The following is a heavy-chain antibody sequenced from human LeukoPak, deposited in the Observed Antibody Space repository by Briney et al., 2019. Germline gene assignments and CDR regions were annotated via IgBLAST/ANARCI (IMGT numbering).Heavy chain of an antibody. CDR1: GFTFSSYA. J-gene: IGHJ4*02. D-gene: IGHD3-22*01. V-gene: IGHV3-23*01. CDR2: ISGSGGST. Sequence: GGSLRLSCAASGFTFSSYAMSWVRQAPGKGLEWVPAISGSGGSTYYADSVKGRFTISRDNSKNTLYLQMNSLRAEDTAVYYCAKADHYYDSSGYLFDYWGQGTLVTVSS. CDR3: AKADHYYDSSGYLFDY.